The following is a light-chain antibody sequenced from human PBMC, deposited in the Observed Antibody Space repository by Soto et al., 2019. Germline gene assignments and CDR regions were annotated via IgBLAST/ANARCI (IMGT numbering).Light chain of an antibody. J-gene: IGLJ1*01. Sequence: QSALTQPASVSGSPGQSITISCTGTSSDVGGYNYVSWYQQHPGKAPKFMIYDVSNRPSGVSNRFSGSKSGNTASLTISGLQAEDEADYYCRSYTYNSTYAFGTGTKVTVL. CDR2: DVS. CDR3: RSYTYNSTYA. V-gene: IGLV2-14*01. CDR1: SSDVGGYNY.